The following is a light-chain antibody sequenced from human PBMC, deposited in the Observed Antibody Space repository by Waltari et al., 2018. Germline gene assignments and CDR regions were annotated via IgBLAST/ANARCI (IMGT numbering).Light chain of an antibody. CDR1: GSNIGAGFD. V-gene: IGLV1-40*01. J-gene: IGLJ3*02. CDR2: GNN. Sequence: QSVLTQPPSVSGAPGQRVTISCTGSGSNIGAGFDVHWYQQLPGTAPKLLVYGNNSRPSGVPDRFSASKSCTSASLAITGLQAEDEADYYCQSYDSSLTGSWVFGGGTKLTVL. CDR3: QSYDSSLTGSWV.